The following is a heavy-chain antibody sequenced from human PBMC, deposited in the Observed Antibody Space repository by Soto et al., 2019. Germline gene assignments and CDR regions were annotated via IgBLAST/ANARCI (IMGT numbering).Heavy chain of an antibody. CDR3: ARHITIYPYYFDY. Sequence: SETLSLTCPVSGGSISSYYWNSNRQPPGKGLEWIGYIYYSGSTNYNPSLKSRVTISVDTSKNQFSLKLSSVTAADTAVYYCARHITIYPYYFDYWGQGTLVTVSS. V-gene: IGHV4-59*08. CDR1: GGSISSYY. D-gene: IGHD3-9*01. CDR2: IYYSGST. J-gene: IGHJ4*02.